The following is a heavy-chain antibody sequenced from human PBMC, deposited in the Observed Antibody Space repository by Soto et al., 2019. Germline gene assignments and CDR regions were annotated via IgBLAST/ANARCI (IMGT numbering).Heavy chain of an antibody. J-gene: IGHJ5*02. CDR2: IKQDGSEK. CDR1: GFTFSSYW. D-gene: IGHD5-12*01. CDR3: ARDVYSGYDYYWFDP. V-gene: IGHV3-7*05. Sequence: PGGSLRLSCAASGFTFSSYWMSWVRQAPGKGLEWVANIKQDGSEKYYVDSVKGRFTISRDNAKNSLYLQMNSLRAEDTAVYYCARDVYSGYDYYWFDPSGQGTLVTVSS.